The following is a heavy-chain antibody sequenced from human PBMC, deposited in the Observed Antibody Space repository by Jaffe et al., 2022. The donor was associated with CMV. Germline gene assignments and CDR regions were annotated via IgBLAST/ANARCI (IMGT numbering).Heavy chain of an antibody. CDR2: VDNNGVT. CDR3: ARLPLGSGDYYFDH. CDR1: GASISNFY. Sequence: QVQLQESGPGLVKSSETLSLTCTVSGASISNFYWSWIRQSPGKGLEWIGYVDNNGVTNYNPSLKSRVAMSRDTSRGQFFMRLYSVTAADTAVYFCARLPLGSGDYYFDHWGQGILVSVSS. D-gene: IGHD4-17*01. V-gene: IGHV4-59*08. J-gene: IGHJ4*02.